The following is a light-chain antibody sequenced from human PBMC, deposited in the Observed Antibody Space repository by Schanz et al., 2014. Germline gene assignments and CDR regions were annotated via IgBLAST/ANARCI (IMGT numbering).Light chain of an antibody. V-gene: IGKV1-39*01. CDR1: QSISSY. CDR3: QQYGSLPRT. Sequence: DIQMTQSPSSLSASVGDRVTITCRASQSISSYLNWYQQKPGKAPKLLIYAASSLQSGVPSRFSGSGSGTDFTLTISSLQPEDFAVYYCQQYGSLPRTFGGGTNVEIK. CDR2: AAS. J-gene: IGKJ4*01.